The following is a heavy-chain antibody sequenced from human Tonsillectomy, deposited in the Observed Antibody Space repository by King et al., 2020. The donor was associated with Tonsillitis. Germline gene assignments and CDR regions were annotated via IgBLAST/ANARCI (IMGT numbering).Heavy chain of an antibody. D-gene: IGHD6-19*01. CDR3: ARERLYSSGWGIDY. CDR1: GFSFSSNG. V-gene: IGHV3-33*05. Sequence: VQLVESGGGVVQPGGSLSLSCAASGFSFSSNGMNWFRQAPGKGLEWVAVISFDGSNKNYADSVKGRFTISRDNSNNTLFLHMNSLRAEDTAVYYCARERLYSSGWGIDYWGQGALLSVSS. CDR2: ISFDGSNK. J-gene: IGHJ4*02.